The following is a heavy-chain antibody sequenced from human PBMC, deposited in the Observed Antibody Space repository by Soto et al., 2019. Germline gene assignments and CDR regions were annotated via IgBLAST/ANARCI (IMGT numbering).Heavy chain of an antibody. D-gene: IGHD6-6*01. V-gene: IGHV4-61*01. CDR3: ARDSSSSSPRGEDYYYGMDV. CDR2: IYYSGST. J-gene: IGHJ6*02. CDR1: GGSVSSGSYY. Sequence: PSETLSLTCTVSGGSVSSGSYYWSWIRQHPGKGLEWIGYIYYSGSTNYNPSLKSRVTISVDTSKNQFSLKLSSVTAADTAVYYCARDSSSSSPRGEDYYYGMDVWGQGTTVTVSS.